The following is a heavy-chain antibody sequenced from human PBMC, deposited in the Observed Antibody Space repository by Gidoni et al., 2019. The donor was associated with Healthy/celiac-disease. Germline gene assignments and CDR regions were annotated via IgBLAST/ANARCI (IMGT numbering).Heavy chain of an antibody. D-gene: IGHD2-2*02. V-gene: IGHV4-61*02. J-gene: IGHJ6*02. CDR1: GGSISSGSYY. Sequence: QVQLQESGPGLVKPSQTLSLTCTVSGGSISSGSYYWSWIRQPAGKGLEWIGRIYTSGSTNYNPSRKSRVTISVDTSKNQFSLKLSSVTAADTAVYYCARLLGYCSSTSCYTDYYYYGMDVWGQGTTVTVSS. CDR3: ARLLGYCSSTSCYTDYYYYGMDV. CDR2: IYTSGST.